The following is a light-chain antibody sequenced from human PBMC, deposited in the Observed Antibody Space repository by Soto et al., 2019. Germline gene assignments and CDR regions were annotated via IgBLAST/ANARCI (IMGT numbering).Light chain of an antibody. Sequence: EIVLTQSPATLSLSPGERATLSFRASQSVGSYVAWYQQKPGQAPRFLIFGASSRATGIPDRFSGSGSGTDFTLTISRLEPEDFAVYYCQQYGSSGTFGQGTKVDI. CDR2: GAS. CDR3: QQYGSSGT. J-gene: IGKJ1*01. CDR1: QSVGSY. V-gene: IGKV3-20*01.